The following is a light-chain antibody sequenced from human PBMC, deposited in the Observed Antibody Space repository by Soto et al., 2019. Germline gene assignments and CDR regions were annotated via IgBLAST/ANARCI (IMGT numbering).Light chain of an antibody. Sequence: QAVVTQESSLTVSPGGTVTLTCGSSTGAVTSGHWPYWFQQRPGQAPRTLIYDTNNKHSWTPARYSGSLLGGKAALTLSGGQPEEEAYYYSSLPHSGVVVFGGGTKLTVL. CDR3: SLPHSGVVV. CDR1: TGAVTSGHW. V-gene: IGLV7-46*01. CDR2: DTN. J-gene: IGLJ2*01.